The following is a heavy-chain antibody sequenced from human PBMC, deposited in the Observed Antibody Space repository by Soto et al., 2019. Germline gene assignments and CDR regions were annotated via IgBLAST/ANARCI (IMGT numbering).Heavy chain of an antibody. Sequence: QLQLQESGSGLVKPSQTLVLTCTVSGDSISRDGYSWSWIRQPPGKGLEWIGFIYHSGATYYNPSLKSRVTTSVDKSKNQFSLRLASATAADTAVYYCAREMSYYFDSWGQGTLVAVSS. CDR3: AREMSYYFDS. V-gene: IGHV4-30-2*01. CDR2: IYHSGAT. J-gene: IGHJ4*02. CDR1: GDSISRDGYS.